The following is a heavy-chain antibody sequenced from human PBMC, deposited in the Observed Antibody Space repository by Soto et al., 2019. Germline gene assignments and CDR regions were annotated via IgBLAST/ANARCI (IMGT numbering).Heavy chain of an antibody. CDR1: GFNFNIYA. Sequence: EVQLVESGGGLVQPGGSLRLSCAASGFNFNIYAMSWVRQTPGKGLEWLSTIGAGGDTTNYADSVRGRFTISRDNSRNTVYLQMTGLRAEDAAVYYCAKSALTKVYGDYWYFDLWGRGSPVVLSS. CDR3: AKSALTKVYGDYWYFDL. CDR2: IGAGGDTT. V-gene: IGHV3-23*04. D-gene: IGHD4-17*01. J-gene: IGHJ2*01.